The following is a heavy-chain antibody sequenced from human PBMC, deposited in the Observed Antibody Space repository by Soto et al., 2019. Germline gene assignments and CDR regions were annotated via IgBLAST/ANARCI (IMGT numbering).Heavy chain of an antibody. CDR1: GFTFSTYG. J-gene: IGHJ6*03. V-gene: IGHV3-30*18. Sequence: QVQLVESGGGVVQPGRSLRLSCAASGFTFSTYGMHWVRQAPGKGLEWVALISYDGSNIYSADSVKGRFTISRDNSKNTIYLQMNSLGAEDSAVYYWAKAWGNYDMYFYYYMDVWGKGTTVTVSS. D-gene: IGHD4-4*01. CDR2: ISYDGSNI. CDR3: AKAWGNYDMYFYYYMDV.